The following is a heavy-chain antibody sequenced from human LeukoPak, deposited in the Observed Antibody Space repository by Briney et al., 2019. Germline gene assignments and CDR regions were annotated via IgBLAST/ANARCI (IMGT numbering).Heavy chain of an antibody. CDR1: GYTFTGYY. J-gene: IGHJ4*02. V-gene: IGHV1-2*02. CDR2: INPNSGGT. CDR3: ARVGTTVTSYDY. Sequence: ASVKVSCKASGYTFTGYYMHWVRQAPGQGLEWMGWINPNSGGTNYAQKFQGRVTMTRDTSISTAYMELSRLRSDYTAVYYCARVGTTVTSYDYWGQGTLVTVSS. D-gene: IGHD4-17*01.